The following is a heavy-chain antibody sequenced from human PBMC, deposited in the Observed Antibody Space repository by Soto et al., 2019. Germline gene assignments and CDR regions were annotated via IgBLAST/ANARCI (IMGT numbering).Heavy chain of an antibody. Sequence: SQTLSLTCDISGDSVSSSSAAWNWIRQSPSRGLEWLGMTYYRSKWIHEYTVSMESRITINPDTSKNQFSLHIYSVTPEDTAVYYCAGVVWFRGMDVWGQGTPVTVSS. J-gene: IGHJ6*02. V-gene: IGHV6-1*01. CDR2: TYYRSKWIH. CDR1: GDSVSSSSAA. D-gene: IGHD3-16*01. CDR3: AGVVWFRGMDV.